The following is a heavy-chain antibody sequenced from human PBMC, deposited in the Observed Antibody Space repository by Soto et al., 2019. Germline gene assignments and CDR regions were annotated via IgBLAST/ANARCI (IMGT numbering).Heavy chain of an antibody. CDR2: IYYSGNT. J-gene: IGHJ6*02. CDR3: ARGPPFRNDAFFHYGLDV. Sequence: QVQLQESGPGLVKSSQTLSLTCSVSDDSISSGSYYGTWIRQPPGKGLEWIGYIYYSGNTYYNPSLESRVSMSLDRSKNQFSVQLNSVTAADTAVYFCARGPPFRNDAFFHYGLDVWGQGTAVTVSS. V-gene: IGHV4-30-4*01. D-gene: IGHD1-1*01. CDR1: DDSISSGSYY.